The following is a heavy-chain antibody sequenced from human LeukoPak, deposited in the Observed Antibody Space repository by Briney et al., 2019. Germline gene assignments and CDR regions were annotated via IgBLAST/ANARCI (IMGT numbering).Heavy chain of an antibody. V-gene: IGHV1-69*13. CDR3: ASSNSGSYSVDY. Sequence: ASVKVSCKASGGTFISYAISWVRQAPGQGLEWMGGIIPIFGTANYAQKFQGRVTITADESTSTAYMELSSLRSEDTAVYYCASSNSGSYSVDYWGQGTLVTVSS. CDR2: IIPIFGTA. J-gene: IGHJ4*02. CDR1: GGTFISYA. D-gene: IGHD1-26*01.